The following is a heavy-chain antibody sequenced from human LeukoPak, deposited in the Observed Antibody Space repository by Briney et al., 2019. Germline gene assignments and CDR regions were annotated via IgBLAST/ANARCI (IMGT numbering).Heavy chain of an antibody. V-gene: IGHV4-59*08. CDR3: ARRDSSGFTFDY. CDR1: GGSISSYY. Sequence: SETLSLTCTVSGGSISSYYWSWIRQPPGKGLEWIGYIYYSGSTNYNPSLKSRVTISVDTSKNQFSLKLSSVTAADTAVYYCARRDSSGFTFDYWGQGTLVNVSS. J-gene: IGHJ4*02. D-gene: IGHD3-22*01. CDR2: IYYSGST.